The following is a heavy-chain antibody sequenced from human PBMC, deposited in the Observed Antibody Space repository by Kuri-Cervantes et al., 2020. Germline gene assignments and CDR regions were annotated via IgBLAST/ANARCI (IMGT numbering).Heavy chain of an antibody. V-gene: IGHV1-2*02. J-gene: IGHJ4*02. CDR2: INPNSGGT. Sequence: ASVKVSCKASGGTFSSYAISWVRQAPGQGLEWMGWINPNSGGTNYAQKFQGRVTMTRDTSISTAYMELSRLRSDDTAVYYCARLLTREMATIDYWGQGTLVTVSS. CDR1: GGTFSSYA. CDR3: ARLLTREMATIDY. D-gene: IGHD5-24*01.